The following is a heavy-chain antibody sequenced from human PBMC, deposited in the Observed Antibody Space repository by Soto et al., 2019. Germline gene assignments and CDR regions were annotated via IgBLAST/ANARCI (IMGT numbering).Heavy chain of an antibody. Sequence: TLSLSCTVSAGSVSSSSNYRSWIRQPPGKGLEWIGYIYYSGSTNYKASLKSRVTISVDTSKNPFSLKLSSVTAADTAVYYCARARMLASYYYYGMDVWGQGTTVTVSS. V-gene: IGHV4-61*01. CDR1: AGSVSSSSNY. CDR3: ARARMLASYYYYGMDV. CDR2: IYYSGST. J-gene: IGHJ6*02. D-gene: IGHD2-15*01.